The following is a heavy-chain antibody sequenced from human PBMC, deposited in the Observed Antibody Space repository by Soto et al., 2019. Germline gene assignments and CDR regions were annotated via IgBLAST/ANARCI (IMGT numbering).Heavy chain of an antibody. J-gene: IGHJ5*02. CDR3: ARGQTKRKIFGVVISPRWFDP. Sequence: ASVKVSCKASGYTFTSYDINWARQATGQGLEWMGWMNPNSGNTGYAQKFQGRVTMTRNTSISTAYMELSSLRSEDTAVYYCARGQTKRKIFGVVISPRWFDPWGQGTLVTAPQ. CDR2: MNPNSGNT. D-gene: IGHD3-3*01. CDR1: GYTFTSYD. V-gene: IGHV1-8*01.